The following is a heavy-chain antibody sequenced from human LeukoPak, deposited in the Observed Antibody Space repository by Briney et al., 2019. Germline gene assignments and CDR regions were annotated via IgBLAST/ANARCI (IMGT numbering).Heavy chain of an antibody. CDR3: ARALDYYDSSGYYSYYYYMDV. V-gene: IGHV4-38-2*02. CDR1: GYSISSGYY. Sequence: KPSETLSLTCTVSGYSISSGYYWGWIRQPPRKGLEGIGSIYHSGSTYYNPSLKSRVTISVDTSKNQFSLKLSSVTAADTAVYYCARALDYYDSSGYYSYYYYMDVWGKGTTVTVSS. D-gene: IGHD3-22*01. CDR2: IYHSGST. J-gene: IGHJ6*03.